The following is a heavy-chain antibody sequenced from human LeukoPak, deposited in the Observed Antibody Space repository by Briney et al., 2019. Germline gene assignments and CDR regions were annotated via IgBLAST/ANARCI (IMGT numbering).Heavy chain of an antibody. CDR1: GYTFTGYY. V-gene: IGHV1-2*02. D-gene: IGHD1-26*01. Sequence: ASVKVSFKASGYTFTGYYMHWVRQAPGQGLEWMGWINPNSGGTNYAQKFQGRVTMTRDTSISTAYMELSRLRSDDTAVYYCARDGFPRGIVGAISHFDYWGQGTLVTVSS. CDR2: INPNSGGT. CDR3: ARDGFPRGIVGAISHFDY. J-gene: IGHJ4*02.